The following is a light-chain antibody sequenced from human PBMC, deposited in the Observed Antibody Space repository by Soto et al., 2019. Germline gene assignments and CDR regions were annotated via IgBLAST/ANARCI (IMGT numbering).Light chain of an antibody. CDR1: QSVSSSY. CDR2: GAS. Sequence: EIVLTQPPGTLSLSPGERATLSCRASQSVSSSYLAWYQQKPGQAPRLLIYGASSRATGIPDRSSGSGSGTDFTVTISRLEPEDFAVYYCRQYGRSLFTFGPGTKVDIK. J-gene: IGKJ3*01. V-gene: IGKV3-20*01. CDR3: RQYGRSLFT.